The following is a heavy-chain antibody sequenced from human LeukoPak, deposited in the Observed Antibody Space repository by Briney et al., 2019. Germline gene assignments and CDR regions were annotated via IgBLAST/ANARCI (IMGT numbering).Heavy chain of an antibody. J-gene: IGHJ6*03. CDR3: GENDRNYYYYYIDV. CDR2: IYYSGST. CDR1: GGSISSNSYY. Sequence: PSETLSLTCTVSGGSISSNSYYWRWLRQPPGTGLEWIGYIYYSGSTNYNPSLKSRVTISVDTSRNQFSLKLSSVTAADTAVYYCGENDRNYYYYYIDVWGKGTTVTISS. D-gene: IGHD1-1*01. V-gene: IGHV4-61*01.